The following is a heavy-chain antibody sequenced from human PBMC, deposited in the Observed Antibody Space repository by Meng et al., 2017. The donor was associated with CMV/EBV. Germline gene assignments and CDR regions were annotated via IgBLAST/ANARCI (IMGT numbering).Heavy chain of an antibody. V-gene: IGHV1-18*01. D-gene: IGHD2-2*01. CDR1: GYTFTSYG. Sequence: ASVKVSCKASGYTFTSYGISWVRQAPGQGLEWMGWISAYNGNTNYAQKLQGRVTMTTDTSTSTAYMELRSLRSDDTAVYYCARPSIGYCSSTSCYSFFYFQHWGQGTLVTVSS. CDR2: ISAYNGNT. J-gene: IGHJ1*01. CDR3: ARPSIGYCSSTSCYSFFYFQH.